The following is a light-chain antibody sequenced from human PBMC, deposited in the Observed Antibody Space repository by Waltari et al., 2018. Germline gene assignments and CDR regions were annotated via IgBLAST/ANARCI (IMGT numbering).Light chain of an antibody. V-gene: IGKV2-40*01. CDR1: QSLLNSNGNTY. CDR3: MQGIAFPFT. J-gene: IGKJ3*01. Sequence: DIVMTQTPLSLPITPGEPASISCRSSQSLLNSNGNTYLHWYLQKSGQSPQLLIYGGSNRASGVPDRFSGSGSGTDFTLKISKVEAEDVGIYYCMQGIAFPFTFGPGTKLDIK. CDR2: GGS.